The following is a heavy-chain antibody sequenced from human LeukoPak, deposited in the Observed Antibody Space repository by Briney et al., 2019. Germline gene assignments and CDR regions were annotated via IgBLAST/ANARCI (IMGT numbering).Heavy chain of an antibody. CDR2: INPNSGGT. D-gene: IGHD3-22*01. CDR1: GYTFTGYY. Sequence: ASVKVSCKASGYTFTGYYMHWVRQAPGQGLEWMGWINPNSGGTNYAQKFQGRVTMTRDTSISTACMELSRLRSDDTAVYYCASHYYDSSGYLLIDYWGQGTLVTVSS. V-gene: IGHV1-2*02. CDR3: ASHYYDSSGYLLIDY. J-gene: IGHJ4*02.